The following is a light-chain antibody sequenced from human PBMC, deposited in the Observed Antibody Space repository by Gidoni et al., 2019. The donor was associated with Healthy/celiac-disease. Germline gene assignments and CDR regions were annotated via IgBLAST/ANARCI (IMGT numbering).Light chain of an antibody. CDR2: GAA. V-gene: IGKV3-20*01. J-gene: IGKJ5*01. CDR1: QSVSSSY. CDR3: QQYGSSPPIT. Sequence: IVLTQPPGTLSLSPGERATLSCRSSQSVSSSYLAWYQQKPGHAPRLLIYGAASRATGIPDRLSGSGSGTDFTLTISRLEPEDFAVYYCQQYGSSPPITFGQGTRLEIK.